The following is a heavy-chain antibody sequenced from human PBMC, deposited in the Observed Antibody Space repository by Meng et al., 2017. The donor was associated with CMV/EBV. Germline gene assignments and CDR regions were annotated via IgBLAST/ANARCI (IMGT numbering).Heavy chain of an antibody. D-gene: IGHD6-6*01. CDR2: ISYDGSNK. Sequence: GESLKISCAASGFTFSSSAMHLVRQAPGKGLEWVAVISYDGSNKYYADSVKGRFTISRDNSKTTLYLQMNSLRAEDTAVYYCARGLKPELIAARPYYYYGMDVWGQGTTVTVSS. CDR1: GFTFSSSA. V-gene: IGHV3-30*04. J-gene: IGHJ6*02. CDR3: ARGLKPELIAARPYYYYGMDV.